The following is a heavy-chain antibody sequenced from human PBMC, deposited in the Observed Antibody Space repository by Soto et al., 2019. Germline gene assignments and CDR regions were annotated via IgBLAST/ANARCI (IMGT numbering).Heavy chain of an antibody. D-gene: IGHD3-3*01. CDR2: INHSGST. V-gene: IGHV4-34*01. CDR3: ARGVSNYDFWSGYSHYYYYMDV. CDR1: GGSISGYY. J-gene: IGHJ6*03. Sequence: PSGTLSLTCTVSGGSISGYYWSWIRQPPGKGLEWIGEINHSGSTNYNPSLKSRVTISVDTSKSQLSLKLSSVTAADTAIYYCARGVSNYDFWSGYSHYYYYMDVWGKGTTVTVSS.